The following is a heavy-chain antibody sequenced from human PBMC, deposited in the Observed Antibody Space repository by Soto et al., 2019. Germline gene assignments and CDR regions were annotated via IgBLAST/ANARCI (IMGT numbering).Heavy chain of an antibody. V-gene: IGHV3-64*01. CDR2: ISSNGGST. D-gene: IGHD2-2*01. CDR3: ARGHGYCSSTSCYEGVDY. Sequence: PGGSLRLSCAASGFTFSSYAMHWVRQAPGKGLEYVSAISSNGGSTYYANSVKGRFTISRDNSKNTLYLQMGSLRAEDMAVYYCARGHGYCSSTSCYEGVDYWGQGTLVTVSS. J-gene: IGHJ4*02. CDR1: GFTFSSYA.